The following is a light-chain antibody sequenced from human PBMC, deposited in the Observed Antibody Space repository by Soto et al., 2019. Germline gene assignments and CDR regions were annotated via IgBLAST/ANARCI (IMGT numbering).Light chain of an antibody. CDR1: QTVSNNY. CDR3: QQYGSSPPYT. V-gene: IGKV3-20*01. Sequence: EVVLTQSPGTLSLSPGERATLSCRASQTVSNNYLAWYQQKPGQAPRLLIFGSSDRATGIPDRFSGSGSGTDFTLIISRLEPEDFAVYYCQQYGSSPPYTFGQGNKLEIK. J-gene: IGKJ2*01. CDR2: GSS.